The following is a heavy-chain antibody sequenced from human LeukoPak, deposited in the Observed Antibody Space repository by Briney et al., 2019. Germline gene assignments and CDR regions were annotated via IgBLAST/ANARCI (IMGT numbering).Heavy chain of an antibody. CDR3: AGQDSSWLYYFDY. J-gene: IGHJ4*02. Sequence: PSETLSLTCTVSGGSISSTSYYWGWIRQPPGKGQEWIGNIYYSGSTYYNPSLKSRVTISVDTSKNQFSLKLSSLTAADTAVYYCAGQDSSWLYYFDYWGQGTLVTVSS. V-gene: IGHV4-39*01. CDR2: IYYSGST. D-gene: IGHD6-13*01. CDR1: GGSISSTSYY.